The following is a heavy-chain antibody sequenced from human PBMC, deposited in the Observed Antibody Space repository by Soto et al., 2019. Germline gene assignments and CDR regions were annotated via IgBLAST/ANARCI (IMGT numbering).Heavy chain of an antibody. CDR3: ARASGYDLSRYYFDY. D-gene: IGHD5-12*01. Sequence: SVKVSCKASGGTFSSYTISWVRQAPGQGLEWMGRIIPILGIANYAQKFQGRVTITADKSTSTAYMELSSLRSEDTAVYYCARASGYDLSRYYFDYWGQGTLVTVSS. CDR1: GGTFSSYT. J-gene: IGHJ4*02. V-gene: IGHV1-69*02. CDR2: IIPILGIA.